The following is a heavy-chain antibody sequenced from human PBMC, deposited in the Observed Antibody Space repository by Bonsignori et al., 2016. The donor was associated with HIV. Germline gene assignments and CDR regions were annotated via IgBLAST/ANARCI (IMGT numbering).Heavy chain of an antibody. Sequence: QLHLQESGPGLVTPSETLSLSCTVSGGSISDSNYYWDWIRQPPGKGLEWIGSIHYSWNTYYNPSLKSRVTISVDTSKNQFSLKLSSVTAADTAVYLCARSSSTRGINPWGRGTLVTVSS. J-gene: IGHJ5*02. CDR3: ARSSSTRGINP. CDR2: IHYSWNT. V-gene: IGHV4-39*01. CDR1: GGSISDSNYY.